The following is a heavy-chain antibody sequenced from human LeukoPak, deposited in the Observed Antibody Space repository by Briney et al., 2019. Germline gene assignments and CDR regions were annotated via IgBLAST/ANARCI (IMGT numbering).Heavy chain of an antibody. CDR2: ISYDGSNK. D-gene: IGHD3-10*01. Sequence: GRSLRLSCAASGFTFSSYAMHWVRQAPGKGLEWVAVISYDGSNKYYADSVKGRFTISRDNAKNSLYLQMNSLRAEDTAVYYCARDHQGFGESIDYWGQGTLVTVSS. J-gene: IGHJ4*02. CDR3: ARDHQGFGESIDY. CDR1: GFTFSSYA. V-gene: IGHV3-30-3*01.